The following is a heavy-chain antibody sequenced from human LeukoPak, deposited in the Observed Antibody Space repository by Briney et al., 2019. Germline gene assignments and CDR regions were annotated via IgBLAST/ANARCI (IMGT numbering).Heavy chain of an antibody. Sequence: GGSLRLSCAASGFTFRSYSMNWVRQAPGKGLEWVSVIYSGGSTYYADSVKGRFTISRDNSKNTLYLQMNSLRAEDTAVYYCARDQQMFVAFDIWGQGTMVTVSS. CDR2: IYSGGST. CDR1: GFTFRSYS. J-gene: IGHJ3*02. V-gene: IGHV3-66*01. CDR3: ARDQQMFVAFDI. D-gene: IGHD3-10*02.